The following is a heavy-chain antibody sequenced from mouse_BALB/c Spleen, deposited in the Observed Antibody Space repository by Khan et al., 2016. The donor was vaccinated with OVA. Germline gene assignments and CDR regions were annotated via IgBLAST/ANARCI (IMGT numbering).Heavy chain of an antibody. D-gene: IGHD6-1*01. J-gene: IGHJ3*01. CDR1: GYTFTSYY. Sequence: VELVESGAELVKPGASVRLSCKASGYTFTSYYLYWVKQRPGHGLEWIGDINPSNGGTNFNENFKTKATLTVDKSSSTAYMQLSSLTSEDSAVYYCTRSGDSAFDDWGQGTLVTVSA. V-gene: IGHV1S81*02. CDR2: INPSNGGT. CDR3: TRSGDSAFDD.